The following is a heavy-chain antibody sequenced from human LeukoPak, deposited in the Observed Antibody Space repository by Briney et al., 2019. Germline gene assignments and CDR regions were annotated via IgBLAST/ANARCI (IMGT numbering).Heavy chain of an antibody. CDR2: IYYSGST. J-gene: IGHJ4*02. CDR1: GGSISSSSYY. CDR3: ASFLICETWDIVVVPAAVYVY. D-gene: IGHD2-2*01. Sequence: SETLSLTCTVSGGSISSSSYYWGWIRQPPGKGLEWIGSIYYSGSTYYNPSLKSRVTISVDTSKNQFSLKLSSVTAAHTSVYYCASFLICETWDIVVVPAAVYVYWGQGTLVTVSS. V-gene: IGHV4-39*01.